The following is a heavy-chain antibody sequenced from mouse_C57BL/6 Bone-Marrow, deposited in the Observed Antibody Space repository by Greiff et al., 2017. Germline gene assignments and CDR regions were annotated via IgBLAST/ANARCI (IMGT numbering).Heavy chain of an antibody. CDR3: ARRAIVTTRYYAMDY. D-gene: IGHD2-5*01. Sequence: VQLQPPGAELVNPGASVKLSCKASGYTFTSYWMHWVKQRPGQGLEWIGMIHPNSGSTNYNEKFTSKATLTVDKSSSTAYMQLSSLTSEDSAVYYCARRAIVTTRYYAMDYWGQGTSVTVSS. V-gene: IGHV1-64*01. CDR2: IHPNSGST. CDR1: GYTFTSYW. J-gene: IGHJ4*01.